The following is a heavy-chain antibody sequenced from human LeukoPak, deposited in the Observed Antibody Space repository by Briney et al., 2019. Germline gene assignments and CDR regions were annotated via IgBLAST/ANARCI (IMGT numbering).Heavy chain of an antibody. Sequence: GGSLRLSCAASGFTFSSYAMSWVRQAPGKGLEWVSSITSSGGGTYFADSVKGRFTISRDNSKNTLYLQINSLRAEDTAVYYCAKLSITWYSDYWGQGTLVTVSS. D-gene: IGHD6-13*01. CDR1: GFTFSSYA. V-gene: IGHV3-23*01. J-gene: IGHJ4*02. CDR3: AKLSITWYSDY. CDR2: ITSSGGGT.